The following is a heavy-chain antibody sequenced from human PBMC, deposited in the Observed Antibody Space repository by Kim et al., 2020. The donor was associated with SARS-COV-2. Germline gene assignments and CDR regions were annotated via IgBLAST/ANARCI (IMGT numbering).Heavy chain of an antibody. CDR1: GYTFTAYW. Sequence: ASVKVSCKASGYTFTAYWMHWVRQAPGQGLEWMGLIKPGDGRTTYLQKFQGRVTMTRDASTSTVYMELNSLTSEDTALYYCAKIEGSGSYGVLVWGQGILVTVSS. V-gene: IGHV1-46*01. CDR3: AKIEGSGSYGVLV. J-gene: IGHJ4*01. CDR2: IKPGDGRT. D-gene: IGHD3-10*01.